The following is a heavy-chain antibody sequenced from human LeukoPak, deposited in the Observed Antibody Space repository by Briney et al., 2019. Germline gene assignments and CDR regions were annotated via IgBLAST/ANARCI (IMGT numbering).Heavy chain of an antibody. CDR1: GFTFSSYS. CDR3: ARGPNYGDRVDYHDY. D-gene: IGHD4-17*01. CDR2: ITTTFYT. Sequence: GGSLRLSCAASGFTFSSYSFNWVRQVPGKGLEWVSSITTTFYTYYTDSVKGRFTLSRDDAKNSLYLQMNSLRVDDTAVYYCARGPNYGDRVDYHDYWGQGTLVTVSS. J-gene: IGHJ4*02. V-gene: IGHV3-21*06.